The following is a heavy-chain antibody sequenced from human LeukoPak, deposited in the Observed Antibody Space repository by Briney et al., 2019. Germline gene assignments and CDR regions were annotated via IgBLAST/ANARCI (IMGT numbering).Heavy chain of an antibody. CDR1: GFTFSSYA. CDR2: INHSGST. V-gene: IGHV4-34*01. D-gene: IGHD6-13*01. J-gene: IGHJ4*02. CDR3: ARGRIAAAGKAGYYFDY. Sequence: GSLRLSCAASGFTFSSYAMSWIRQPPGKGLEWIGEINHSGSTNYNPSLKSRVTISVDTSKNQFSLKLSSVTAADTAVYYCARGRIAAAGKAGYYFDYWGQGTLVTVSS.